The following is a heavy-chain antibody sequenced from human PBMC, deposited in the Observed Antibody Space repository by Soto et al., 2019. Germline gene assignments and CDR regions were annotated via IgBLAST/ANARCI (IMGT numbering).Heavy chain of an antibody. CDR3: SGGLGWFGESYYFDY. CDR2: IYHSGST. Sequence: QVQLQESGPGLVKPSGTLSLTCAVSSGSISSSNWWSWVRQPPGKGLEWIGEIYHSGSTNYNPSLKSRVTISVDKSKNQFSLKLSSVTAADTAVYYCSGGLGWFGESYYFDYWGQGTLVTVSS. D-gene: IGHD3-10*01. J-gene: IGHJ4*02. V-gene: IGHV4-4*02. CDR1: SGSISSSNW.